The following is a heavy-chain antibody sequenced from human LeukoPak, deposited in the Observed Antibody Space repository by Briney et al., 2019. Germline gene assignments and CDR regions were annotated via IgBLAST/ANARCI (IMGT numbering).Heavy chain of an antibody. CDR1: GFTVSTSA. J-gene: IGHJ6*03. CDR3: AKDSKGGWPGYYYYYMDV. D-gene: IGHD5-12*01. V-gene: IGHV3-23*01. Sequence: GGSLRLSCAAAGFTVSTSAMSWVRQAPGKGLEWVSAISGNGGSTYYADSVKGRFTISRDNSKNTLYLQMNSLRAEDTAVYYCAKDSKGGWPGYYYYYMDVWGKGTTVTISS. CDR2: ISGNGGST.